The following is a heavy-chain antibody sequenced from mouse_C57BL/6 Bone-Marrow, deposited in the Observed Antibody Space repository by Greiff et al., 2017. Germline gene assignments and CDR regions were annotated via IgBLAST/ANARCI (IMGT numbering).Heavy chain of an antibody. CDR2: LSSGGDYI. CDR1: GFTFSSYA. CDR3: TRGGTYYSKEDWYFDV. J-gene: IGHJ1*03. D-gene: IGHD2-5*01. Sequence: EVQRVESGEGLVKPGGSLKLSCAASGFTFSSYAMSWVRQTPEKRLEWVAYLSSGGDYIYYADTVKGRFTISRDNARNTLYLQMSSLKSDDTAMYYCTRGGTYYSKEDWYFDVGGTGTTVTVSS. V-gene: IGHV5-9-1*02.